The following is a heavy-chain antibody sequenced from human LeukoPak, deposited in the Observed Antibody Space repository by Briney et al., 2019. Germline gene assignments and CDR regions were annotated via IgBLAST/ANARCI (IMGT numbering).Heavy chain of an antibody. V-gene: IGHV3-48*01. D-gene: IGHD3-10*01. CDR2: ISSSSTTI. CDR3: ARGYTSGSFGY. Sequence: GGSLRLSCAASGFTFSSYSMSWVRQAPGKGLEWVSYISSSSTTIYYADSVKGRFTISRDNAKNSLYLQMNSLRAEDTAIYYCARGYTSGSFGYWGQGTLVTVPS. J-gene: IGHJ4*02. CDR1: GFTFSSYS.